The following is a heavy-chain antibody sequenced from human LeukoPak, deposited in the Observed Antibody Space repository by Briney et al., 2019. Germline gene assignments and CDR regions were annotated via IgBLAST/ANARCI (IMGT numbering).Heavy chain of an antibody. CDR1: GFTVSSNY. V-gene: IGHV3-66*01. CDR2: IYSGGST. D-gene: IGHD3-22*01. J-gene: IGHJ4*02. CDR3: ARDYYDSSGYYFY. Sequence: PGGSLRLSCAASGFTVSSNYMSWVRQAPGKGLEWVSVIYSGGSTYYADSVKGRFTISRDNSKNTLYLQMNSLRAEDTAVYYCARDYYDSSGYYFYWGQGTLVTVSS.